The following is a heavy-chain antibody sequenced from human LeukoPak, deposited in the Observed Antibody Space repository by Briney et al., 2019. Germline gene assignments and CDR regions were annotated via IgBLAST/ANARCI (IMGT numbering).Heavy chain of an antibody. J-gene: IGHJ1*01. Sequence: PSETLSLTCTVSGGSVSSGSYYWSWIRQPPGKGLEWIGYIYYSGSTNYNPSLKSRVTISVDTSKNQFSLRLSSVTAADTAVYYCATYWTGLFQHWGQGTLVTVSS. V-gene: IGHV4-61*01. D-gene: IGHD1-1*01. CDR3: ATYWTGLFQH. CDR1: GGSVSSGSYY. CDR2: IYYSGST.